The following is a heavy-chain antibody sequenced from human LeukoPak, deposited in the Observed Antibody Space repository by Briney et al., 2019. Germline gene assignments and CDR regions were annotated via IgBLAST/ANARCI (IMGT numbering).Heavy chain of an antibody. V-gene: IGHV4-59*01. CDR2: IYHSGST. D-gene: IGHD6-19*01. CDR1: GGSISSYY. CDR3: ARDLGIAVAASYYYYYGMDV. Sequence: SETLSLTCTVPGGSISSYYWSWIRQPPGKGLEWIGYIYHSGSTNYNPSLKSRVTISVDTSKNQFSLKLSSVTAADTAVYYCARDLGIAVAASYYYYYGMDVWGQGTTVAVSS. J-gene: IGHJ6*02.